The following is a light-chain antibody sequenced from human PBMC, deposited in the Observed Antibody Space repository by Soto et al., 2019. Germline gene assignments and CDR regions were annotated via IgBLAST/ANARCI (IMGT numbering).Light chain of an antibody. CDR2: DVS. J-gene: IGLJ2*01. Sequence: ALTQPASVSGSPGQTITISCTGAVSEVAGYTYVSWYQQHPGKGPKVIIYDVSNRPLGVSNRFSGSKSGTTASLTISGLQAEDEAYYYCSSFTRIVGLFGGGTKLTV. CDR1: VSEVAGYTY. CDR3: SSFTRIVGL. V-gene: IGLV2-14*03.